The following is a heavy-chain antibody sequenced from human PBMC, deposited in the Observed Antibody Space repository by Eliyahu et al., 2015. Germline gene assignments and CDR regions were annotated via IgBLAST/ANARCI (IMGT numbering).Heavy chain of an antibody. CDR2: FYSDGRT. V-gene: IGHV3-66*01. D-gene: IGHD3-10*01. CDR1: GFSVNNYY. CDR3: ARYFGAGSYFMDV. Sequence: EMQLVESGGGLVQPGGSLRLSCVGFGFSVNNYYMTWVRQAPGKGLEWVSLFYSDGRTYYADSVKGRFTISRDKSESTVLLQMNSLRAEDTATYFCARYFGAGSYFMDVWGQGTTVAVSS. J-gene: IGHJ6*02.